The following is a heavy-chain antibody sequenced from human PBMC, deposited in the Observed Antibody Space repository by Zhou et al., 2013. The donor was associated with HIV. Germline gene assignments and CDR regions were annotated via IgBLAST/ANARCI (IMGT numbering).Heavy chain of an antibody. D-gene: IGHD2-15*01. Sequence: QVQLVQSGAEVKKPGSSVKLSCKASGYTFINHGITWVRQAPGQGLQWMGWISAYNGDTNYAQNLQGRVTMTTDTSTNTAYMELRSLRSDDTAVYYCARSRFCSGGSCEGRADYWGQGTLVTVSS. V-gene: IGHV1-18*01. CDR3: ARSRFCSGGSCEGRADY. CDR1: GYTFINHG. J-gene: IGHJ4*02. CDR2: ISAYNGDT.